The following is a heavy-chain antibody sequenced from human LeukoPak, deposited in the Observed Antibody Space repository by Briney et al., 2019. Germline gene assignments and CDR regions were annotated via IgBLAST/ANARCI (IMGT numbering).Heavy chain of an antibody. Sequence: PSQTQSLTCTVSGGSISRGDYYWSWIRQPPGKGLEWVGSIYYSESTYYNPSLNGRVTISVDTSKNQFSLKLSSVTAADTAVYYCARGLGYSGYAYEGYFDYWGQGTLVTVSS. CDR3: ARGLGYSGYAYEGYFDY. V-gene: IGHV4-30-4*01. CDR2: IYYSEST. CDR1: GGSISRGDYY. J-gene: IGHJ4*02. D-gene: IGHD5-12*01.